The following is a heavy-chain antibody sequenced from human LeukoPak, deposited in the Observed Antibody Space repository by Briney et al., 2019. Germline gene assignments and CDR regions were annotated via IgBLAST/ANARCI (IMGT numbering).Heavy chain of an antibody. D-gene: IGHD3-9*01. V-gene: IGHV1-69*13. CDR1: GGTFSSYA. J-gene: IGHJ6*03. CDR3: AISVAIHLTGTTEGYYYYYMDV. CDR2: IIPIFGTA. Sequence: GASVKVSCKASGGTFSSYAISWVRQAPGQGLEWMGGIIPIFGTANYAQKFQGRVTITADESTSTAYMELSSLRSEDTAVYYCAISVAIHLTGTTEGYYYYYMDVWGKGTTVTISS.